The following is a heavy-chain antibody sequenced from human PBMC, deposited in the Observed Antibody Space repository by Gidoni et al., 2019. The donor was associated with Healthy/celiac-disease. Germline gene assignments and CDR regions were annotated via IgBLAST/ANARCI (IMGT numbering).Heavy chain of an antibody. CDR1: GFTFSSHG. Sequence: QVQLVDSGGRAVPPGRSPRLSCAAAGFTFSSHGMHWVRQAPGKGLEWVAGIWYDGSNKYYAGSVKGLFTISRDNSKNTLYLQMNSLRAEDTAVYYCARDLYDSSGPGDYWGQGTLVTVSS. CDR3: ARDLYDSSGPGDY. D-gene: IGHD3-22*01. V-gene: IGHV3-33*01. J-gene: IGHJ4*02. CDR2: IWYDGSNK.